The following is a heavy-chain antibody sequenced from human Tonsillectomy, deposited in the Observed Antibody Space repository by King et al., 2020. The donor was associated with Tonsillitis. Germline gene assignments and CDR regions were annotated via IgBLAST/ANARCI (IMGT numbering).Heavy chain of an antibody. CDR1: GGSISSYY. Sequence: QLQESGPGLVKPSETLSLTCTVSGGSISSYYWSWIRQPPGKGLEWIGDIYDSGSTNYNPSLKSRVTISVDTSKNQFSLKLSSVTAADTAVYYCARDRGGRRNPGGYFDYWGQGTLVTVSS. CDR3: ARDRGGRRNPGGYFDY. J-gene: IGHJ4*02. V-gene: IGHV4-59*01. D-gene: IGHD3-16*01. CDR2: IYDSGST.